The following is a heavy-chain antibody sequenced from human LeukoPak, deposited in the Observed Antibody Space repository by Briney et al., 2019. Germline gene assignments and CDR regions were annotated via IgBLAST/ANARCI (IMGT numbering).Heavy chain of an antibody. CDR2: ISTYSGNT. D-gene: IGHD2-2*01. V-gene: IGHV1-18*04. J-gene: IGHJ6*02. CDR3: ARGDCRSTSCHEPPLYGMDV. CDR1: GYTFTNYG. Sequence: GASLKVSFKASGYTFTNYGFSWVRQAPGQGLEWMGWISTYSGNTNYPQQVQGRVTMTSDTYTSTVYMELRSLRSDDTAVYYCARGDCRSTSCHEPPLYGMDVWGQGTTVTVS.